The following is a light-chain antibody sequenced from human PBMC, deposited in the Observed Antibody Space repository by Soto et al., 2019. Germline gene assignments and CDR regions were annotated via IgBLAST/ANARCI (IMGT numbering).Light chain of an antibody. J-gene: IGKJ4*01. Sequence: EIVMTQSPATLSVSPGERATLSCRASQSVSSNLAWYQQKPGQAPRLLIYGASTRATGIPARFSGSGSGTESTLTISSLQSEDVAVYYCQQYNNCPPLTFGGGTKVEIK. V-gene: IGKV3-15*01. CDR3: QQYNNCPPLT. CDR2: GAS. CDR1: QSVSSN.